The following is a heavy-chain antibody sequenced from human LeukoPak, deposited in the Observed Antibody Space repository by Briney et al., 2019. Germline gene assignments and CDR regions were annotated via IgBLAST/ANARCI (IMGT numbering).Heavy chain of an antibody. CDR1: GLIFENYG. J-gene: IGHJ4*02. D-gene: IGHD5-12*01. CDR3: AGGYSGYDLKIDY. V-gene: IGHV3-33*01. Sequence: GGSLRLSCVVSGLIFENYGMHWVRQAPGKGLEWVAIIWYDGSKDYYADPVRGRFTISRDNSKNTLYLHMNSPSAEDTALYYCAGGYSGYDLKIDYWGQGTLVTVSS. CDR2: IWYDGSKD.